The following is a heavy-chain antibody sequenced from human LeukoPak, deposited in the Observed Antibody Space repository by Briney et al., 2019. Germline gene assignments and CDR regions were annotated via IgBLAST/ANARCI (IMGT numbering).Heavy chain of an antibody. CDR1: AYSFTNYW. CDR2: IDLGDSQT. D-gene: IGHD5-18*01. CDR3: ATHSDAAMVVDY. Sequence: GESLKISCKGSAYSFTNYWISWVRQMPGKGLEWMGRIDLGDSQTNYSPSFQGHVTISADKSISTAYLQWSSLKASDTAMYYCATHSDAAMVVDYWGQGTLVTVSS. J-gene: IGHJ4*02. V-gene: IGHV5-10-1*01.